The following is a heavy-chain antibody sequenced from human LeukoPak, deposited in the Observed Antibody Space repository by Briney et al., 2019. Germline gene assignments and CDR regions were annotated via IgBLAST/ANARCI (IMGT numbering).Heavy chain of an antibody. J-gene: IGHJ3*02. Sequence: SETLSLTCAVSGYSISSGYYWGWIRQPPGKGLEWIGSIYHSGSTYYNPSLKSRVTISGDTSKNQFSLKLSSVTAADTAVYYCARLRVVTEAFDIWGQGTVVTVSS. CDR1: GYSISSGYY. V-gene: IGHV4-38-2*01. D-gene: IGHD4-23*01. CDR2: IYHSGST. CDR3: ARLRVVTEAFDI.